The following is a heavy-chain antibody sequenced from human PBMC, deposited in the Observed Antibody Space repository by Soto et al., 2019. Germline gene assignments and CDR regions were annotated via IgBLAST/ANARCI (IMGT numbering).Heavy chain of an antibody. CDR1: GYTLTELS. J-gene: IGHJ3*02. CDR3: ARGKGRGLPWGSYRCSDPDCDAFDI. Sequence: ASVKVSCKVSGYTLTELSMHWVRQAPGKGLEWMGGFDPEDGETIYAQKFQGRVTMTEDTSTDTAYMELSSLRSEDTAVYYCARGKGRGLPWGSYRCSDPDCDAFDIWGQGTMVTVSS. CDR2: FDPEDGET. V-gene: IGHV1-24*01. D-gene: IGHD3-16*02.